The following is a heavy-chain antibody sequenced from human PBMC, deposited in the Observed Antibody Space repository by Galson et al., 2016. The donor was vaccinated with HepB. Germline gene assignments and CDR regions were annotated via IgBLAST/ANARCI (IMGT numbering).Heavy chain of an antibody. CDR3: AREDKGLGRLDY. Sequence: ETLSLTCSVSGDSIRGNHWWTWVRQAPGKGLEWIGQVFYSGHTNYSPSPKSRVTISVDTSKNQFALTLKSVTAADTAFYFCAREDKGLGRLDYWGQGNLVTVYS. CDR2: VFYSGHT. D-gene: IGHD3-10*01. CDR1: GDSIRGNHW. J-gene: IGHJ4*02. V-gene: IGHV4/OR15-8*01.